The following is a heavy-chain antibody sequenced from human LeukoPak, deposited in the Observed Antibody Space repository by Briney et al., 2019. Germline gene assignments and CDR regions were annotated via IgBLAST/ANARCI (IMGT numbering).Heavy chain of an antibody. V-gene: IGHV4-4*07. CDR2: TYTSGST. CDR3: ARDLDHCDSTNCHNWFDP. CDR1: GGSISTYH. Sequence: PSETLSLTCTVSGGSISTYHWSWIRQPAGKGLEWIGRTYTSGSTSYSPSLKSRVTISVDKSKSQFSLKLRSVTAADTAVYYCARDLDHCDSTNCHNWFDPWGQGTLVTVSS. J-gene: IGHJ5*02. D-gene: IGHD2/OR15-2a*01.